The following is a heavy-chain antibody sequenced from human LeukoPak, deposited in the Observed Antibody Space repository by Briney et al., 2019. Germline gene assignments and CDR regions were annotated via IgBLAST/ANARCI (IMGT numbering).Heavy chain of an antibody. CDR2: ISSDGSST. CDR1: GFTFSGFW. CDR3: AKDLGGIGMYYFDY. V-gene: IGHV3-74*01. Sequence: GGSLRLSCAASGFTFSGFWMHWVRQAPGKGLVWVSRISSDGSSTSYADSVKGRFTISRDNSKNTLYLQMNSLRAEDTAVYYCAKDLGGIGMYYFDYWGQGTLVTVSS. J-gene: IGHJ4*02. D-gene: IGHD2-15*01.